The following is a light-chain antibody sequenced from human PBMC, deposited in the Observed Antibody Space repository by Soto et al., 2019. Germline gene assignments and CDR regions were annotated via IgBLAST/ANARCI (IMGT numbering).Light chain of an antibody. CDR1: QSVGTY. J-gene: IGKJ1*01. Sequence: EIVLTQSPGTLALSPGERATLSCRASQSVGTYVSWFQQKPGHPPRLLISGASNRAAGIPARFSGSGSGTDFSLTISSLEPDDFAVYYCQQNSNLQGTFGQGTKVDI. V-gene: IGKV3-11*01. CDR2: GAS. CDR3: QQNSNLQGT.